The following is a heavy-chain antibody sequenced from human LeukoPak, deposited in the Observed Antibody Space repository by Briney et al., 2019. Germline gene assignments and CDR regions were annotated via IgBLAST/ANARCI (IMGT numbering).Heavy chain of an antibody. CDR2: INSDGSST. J-gene: IGHJ4*02. Sequence: PGGSLRLSCAASGFTFSSYCMHWVRQTPGKGLVWVSRINSDGSSTSYADSVKRRFTISRDNAKNTVYLQMNSLRAEDTAVYYCARDLQGVTTLYYFDYWGQGTLVTVSS. CDR1: GFTFSSYC. CDR3: ARDLQGVTTLYYFDY. V-gene: IGHV3-74*01. D-gene: IGHD4-17*01.